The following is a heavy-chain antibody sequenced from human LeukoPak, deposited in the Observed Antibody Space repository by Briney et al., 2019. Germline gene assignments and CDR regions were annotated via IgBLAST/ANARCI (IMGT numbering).Heavy chain of an antibody. CDR3: AKTPSGSYYLFGHFDY. CDR1: GFTVSSNY. J-gene: IGHJ4*02. V-gene: IGHV3-23*01. Sequence: GGSLRLSCAASGFTVSSNYISWVRQAPGKGLEWVSAISGSGGSTYYADSVKGRFTISRDNSKNTLYLQMNSLRAEDTAVYYCAKTPSGSYYLFGHFDYWGQGTLVTVST. D-gene: IGHD1-26*01. CDR2: ISGSGGST.